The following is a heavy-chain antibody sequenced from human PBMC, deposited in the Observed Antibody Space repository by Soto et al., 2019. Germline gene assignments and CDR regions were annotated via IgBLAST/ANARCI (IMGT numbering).Heavy chain of an antibody. CDR1: GFTFSSYG. D-gene: IGHD6-13*01. J-gene: IGHJ4*02. V-gene: IGHV3-30*18. CDR2: ISYDGSNK. Sequence: QVQLVESGGGVVQPGRSLRLSCAASGFTFSSYGMHWVRQAPGKGLEWVAVISYDGSNKYYADSVKGRFTISRDNSKNTLYLQMNSLGAEDTAVYYCAKDQQQLGGGFDYWGQGTLVTVSS. CDR3: AKDQQQLGGGFDY.